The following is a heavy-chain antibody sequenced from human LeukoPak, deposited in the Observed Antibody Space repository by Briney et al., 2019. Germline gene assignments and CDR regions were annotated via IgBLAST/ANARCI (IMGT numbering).Heavy chain of an antibody. J-gene: IGHJ4*02. CDR1: GFTFDDYG. V-gene: IGHV3-20*04. D-gene: IGHD1-26*01. Sequence: GGSLRLSCAASGFTFDDYGMCWVRQTLGEGLECVSGINWNGGSTGYADSVKGRFTISRDNAKNSLYLQMNSLRAEDTALYYCARVTRSVGETIVGATLDYWGQGTLVTVSS. CDR3: ARVTRSVGETIVGATLDY. CDR2: INWNGGST.